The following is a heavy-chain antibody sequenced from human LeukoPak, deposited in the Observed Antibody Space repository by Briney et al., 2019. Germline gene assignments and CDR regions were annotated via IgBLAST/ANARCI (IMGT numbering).Heavy chain of an antibody. CDR2: IYHSGST. CDR3: AREGDYVAY. V-gene: IGHV4-30-2*01. Sequence: MASETLSLTCAVSGGSISSGGYSWSWIRQPPGKGLEWIGYIYHSGSTYYNPSLKSRVTISVDRSKNQFSLKLSSVTAADTAVYYCAREGDYVAYWGQGTLVTVSS. J-gene: IGHJ4*02. CDR1: GGSISSGGYS.